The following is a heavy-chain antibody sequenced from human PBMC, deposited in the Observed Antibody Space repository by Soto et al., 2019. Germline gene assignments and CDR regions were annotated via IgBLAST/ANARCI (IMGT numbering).Heavy chain of an antibody. CDR3: ARGYCSGGSCVYATTTRVGRRLVNWFDP. CDR2: ISSSSSYI. D-gene: IGHD2-15*01. J-gene: IGHJ5*02. V-gene: IGHV3-21*01. Sequence: GGSLRLSCAASGFTFSSYSMNWVRQAPGKGLEWVSSISSSSSYIYYADSVKGRFTISRDNAKNSLYLQMNSLRAEDTAVYYCARGYCSGGSCVYATTTRVGRRLVNWFDPWGQGTLVTVSS. CDR1: GFTFSSYS.